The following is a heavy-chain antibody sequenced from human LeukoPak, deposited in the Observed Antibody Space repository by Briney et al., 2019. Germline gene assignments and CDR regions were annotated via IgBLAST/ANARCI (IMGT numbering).Heavy chain of an antibody. J-gene: IGHJ4*02. V-gene: IGHV3-30*04. CDR2: ISYDGSNK. CDR3: ARGRSIAARAAFDY. D-gene: IGHD6-6*01. Sequence: GGSLRLSCAASGFTFSSYAMHWVRQAPGKGLEWVAVISYDGSNKYYADSVKGRFTISRDNSKNTLYLQMNSLRAEGTAVYYCARGRSIAARAAFDYWGQGTLVTVSS. CDR1: GFTFSSYA.